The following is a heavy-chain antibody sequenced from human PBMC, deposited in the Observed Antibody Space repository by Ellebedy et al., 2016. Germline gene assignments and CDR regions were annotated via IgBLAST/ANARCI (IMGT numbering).Heavy chain of an antibody. CDR3: ARDHYCSSTSCYAYYYYGMDV. V-gene: IGHV4-59*12. D-gene: IGHD2-2*01. CDR2: IYYSGST. CDR1: GGSISSYY. Sequence: SETLSLTXTVSGGSISSYYWSWIRQPPGKGLEWIGYIYYSGSTNYNPSLKSRVTISVDTSKNQFSLKLSSVTAADTAVYYCARDHYCSSTSCYAYYYYGMDVWGQGTTVTVSS. J-gene: IGHJ6*02.